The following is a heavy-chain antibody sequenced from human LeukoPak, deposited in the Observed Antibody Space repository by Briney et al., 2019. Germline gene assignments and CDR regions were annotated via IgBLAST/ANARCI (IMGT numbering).Heavy chain of an antibody. CDR1: GGSISSYY. CDR2: IYYSGST. Sequence: SETLSLTCTVSGGSISSYYWSWIRQPPGKGLEWIGYIYYSGSTNYNPSLKSRVTISVDTSKNQFSLKLSSVTAADTAVYYCARGDGFWSGYNWFDPWGQGTLVTVSS. D-gene: IGHD3-3*01. J-gene: IGHJ5*02. CDR3: ARGDGFWSGYNWFDP. V-gene: IGHV4-59*08.